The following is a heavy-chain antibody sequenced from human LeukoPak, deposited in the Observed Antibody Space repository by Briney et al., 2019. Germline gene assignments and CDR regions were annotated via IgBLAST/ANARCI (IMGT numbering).Heavy chain of an antibody. CDR3: ARDLGSGYHEVDY. D-gene: IGHD3-22*01. CDR2: INSGGSST. Sequence: GGSLRLSCAASGFTFSSYAMHWVRQAPGKGLVWVSRINSGGSSTSYADSVKGRFTISRDNAKNTLYLQMDSLRAEDTAVYYCARDLGSGYHEVDYWGQGTLVTVSS. CDR1: GFTFSSYA. V-gene: IGHV3-74*01. J-gene: IGHJ4*02.